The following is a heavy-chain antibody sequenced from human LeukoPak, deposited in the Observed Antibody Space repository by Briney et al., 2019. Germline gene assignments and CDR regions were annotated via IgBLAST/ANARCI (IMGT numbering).Heavy chain of an antibody. J-gene: IGHJ6*03. CDR2: IRYDGSNK. CDR3: AKYYYDSSGYYRKYYYYYYMDV. Sequence: GGSLRLSCAASGFTFSSYGMHWVRQAPGKGLEWVAFIRYDGSNKYYADSVKGRFTISRDNSKNTLYLQMNSLRAEDTAVYYCAKYYYDSSGYYRKYYYYYYMDVWGKGTTVTISS. D-gene: IGHD3-22*01. CDR1: GFTFSSYG. V-gene: IGHV3-30*02.